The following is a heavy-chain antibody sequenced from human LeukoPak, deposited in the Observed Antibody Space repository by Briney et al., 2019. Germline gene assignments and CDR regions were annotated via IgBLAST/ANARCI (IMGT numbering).Heavy chain of an antibody. D-gene: IGHD2-2*01. Sequence: PSETLSLACAVYGGSFSGYYWSWIRQPPGEGLEWIGEINHSGSTNYNPSLKSRVTISVDTSRNQFSLKLSSVTAADTAVYYCARTSGVDYCSSTSCYYDYWGQGTLVTVSS. J-gene: IGHJ4*02. V-gene: IGHV4-34*01. CDR1: GGSFSGYY. CDR3: ARTSGVDYCSSTSCYYDY. CDR2: INHSGST.